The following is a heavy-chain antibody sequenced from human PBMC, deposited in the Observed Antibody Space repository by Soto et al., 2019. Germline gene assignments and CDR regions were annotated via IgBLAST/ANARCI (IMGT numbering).Heavy chain of an antibody. CDR1: GYTFTSYG. J-gene: IGHJ4*02. CDR2: ISAYNGNT. V-gene: IGHV1-18*01. D-gene: IGHD6-13*01. Sequence: QVQLVQSGAEVKKPGASVKVSCKASGYTFTSYGISWVRQAPGQGREWMGWISAYNGNTNYAQNLQGRVTRTTDTSTSTAYMELRSLRSDDTAVYYCARVTAAAGTFYDPPTSNWGQGTLVTVSS. CDR3: ARVTAAAGTFYDPPTSN.